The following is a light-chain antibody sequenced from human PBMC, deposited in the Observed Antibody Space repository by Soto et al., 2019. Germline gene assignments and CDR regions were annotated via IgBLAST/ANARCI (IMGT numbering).Light chain of an antibody. Sequence: QSALAQPASVSGSPGQSITISCTGTSDEVGAYNSVSWYQQLPHKAPQVILYKGTQRPSGVSSRFSGSTSGNAASLTISGLQDDDEADYFCCSSAPESTYVFGTGTKLTVL. CDR3: CSSAPESTYV. J-gene: IGLJ1*01. CDR1: SDEVGAYNS. V-gene: IGLV2-23*01. CDR2: KGT.